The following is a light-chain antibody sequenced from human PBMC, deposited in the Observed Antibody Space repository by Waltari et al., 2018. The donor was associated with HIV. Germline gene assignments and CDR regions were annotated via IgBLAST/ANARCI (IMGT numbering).Light chain of an antibody. CDR1: SGDIASNY. Sequence: NFMLTQPHSVSESPGKTVTISCTRSSGDIASNYVRWYQLRPGSAPTTLIYEHSQRPSWGPDRFSGAIDSSSNSASLTSSGLKTEDEADYYCQSYDTDTHAMFGGGTKLTVL. V-gene: IGLV6-57*04. J-gene: IGLJ3*02. CDR3: QSYDTDTHAM. CDR2: EHS.